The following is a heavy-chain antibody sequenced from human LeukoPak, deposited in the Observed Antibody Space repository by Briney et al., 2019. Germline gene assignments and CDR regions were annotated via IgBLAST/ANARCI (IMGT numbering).Heavy chain of an antibody. V-gene: IGHV3-53*01. D-gene: IGHD3-10*01. CDR2: IYSGGST. CDR1: GLTFSSNY. CDR3: ASTGTGSGSYYYYMDV. Sequence: GGSLRLSCAASGLTFSSNYMSWVRQAPGKGLEWVSVIYSGGSTYYAESVTGRFTISRDNSKNTLYLQMNSLRDEDTAVYYCASTGTGSGSYYYYMDVWGKGTTVTISS. J-gene: IGHJ6*03.